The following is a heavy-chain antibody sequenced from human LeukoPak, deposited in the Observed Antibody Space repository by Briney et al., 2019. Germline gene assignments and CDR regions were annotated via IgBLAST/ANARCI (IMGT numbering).Heavy chain of an antibody. D-gene: IGHD4-17*01. CDR3: ARGHGDYPPLDS. J-gene: IGHJ4*02. CDR2: INPNSGGT. Sequence: ASVKVSCKASGYTFTGYYVHWVRQAPGQGLDWMGWINPNSGGTNSAQKFQGRVTMTRDTSISTAYMELSSLRSDDTAVYYCARGHGDYPPLDSWGQGILVTVSS. CDR1: GYTFTGYY. V-gene: IGHV1-2*02.